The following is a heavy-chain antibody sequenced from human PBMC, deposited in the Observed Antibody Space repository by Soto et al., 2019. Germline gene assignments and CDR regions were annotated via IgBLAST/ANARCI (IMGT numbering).Heavy chain of an antibody. Sequence: GGSLRLSCAASGFTFSSYAMHWVRQAPGKGLEWVAVISYDGSNKYYADSVKGRFTISRDNSKNTLYLQMNSLRAEDTTVFYCARAVGATDWFDPWGQGTLVTVSS. J-gene: IGHJ5*02. CDR1: GFTFSSYA. CDR3: ARAVGATDWFDP. CDR2: ISYDGSNK. D-gene: IGHD1-26*01. V-gene: IGHV3-30-3*01.